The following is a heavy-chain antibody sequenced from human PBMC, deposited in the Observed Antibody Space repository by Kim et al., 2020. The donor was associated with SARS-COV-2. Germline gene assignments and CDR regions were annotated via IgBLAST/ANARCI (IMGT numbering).Heavy chain of an antibody. CDR3: ARVRGAAGPFYYYCYCIDV. D-gene: IGHD6-13*01. Sequence: GGSLRLSCAASGFTFSGYYMSWIRQAPGKGLEWVSYISSSGSTIYYADSVKGRFTISRDNAKNSLYLQMNSLRAEDTAVYYCARVRGAAGPFYYYCYCIDVWGQGTTVTVSS. J-gene: IGHJ6*02. V-gene: IGHV3-11*01. CDR1: GFTFSGYY. CDR2: ISSSGSTI.